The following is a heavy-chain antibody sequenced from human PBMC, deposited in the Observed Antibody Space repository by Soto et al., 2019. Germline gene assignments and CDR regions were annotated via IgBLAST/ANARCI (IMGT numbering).Heavy chain of an antibody. Sequence: QVQLQESGPGLVKPSETLSLTCTVSGGSVSSGSYSWSWIRQPPGKGLEWIGYIYYSGSTNYNPSLKSRVTISVDTSKNQFSLKLSSVTAADTAVYYCARDNGDYWFDPWGQGTLVTVSS. V-gene: IGHV4-61*01. CDR3: ARDNGDYWFDP. CDR1: GGSVSSGSYS. D-gene: IGHD4-17*01. J-gene: IGHJ5*02. CDR2: IYYSGST.